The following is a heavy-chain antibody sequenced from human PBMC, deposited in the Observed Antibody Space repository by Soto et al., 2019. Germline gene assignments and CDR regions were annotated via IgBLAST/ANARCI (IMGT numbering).Heavy chain of an antibody. CDR2: IIPIFGTP. V-gene: IGHV1-69*06. D-gene: IGHD1-26*01. CDR3: ARGWETVGSTTPFAY. Sequence: QVQLVQSGAEVKKPGSTVNVSCKASGGTFSNYAISWVRQAPGQGLEWMGGIIPIFGTPNYAQKFQGRVTITADKSTSTAYMEVRNLRSDDTAVYYCARGWETVGSTTPFAYWGQGTLVTVSS. J-gene: IGHJ4*02. CDR1: GGTFSNYA.